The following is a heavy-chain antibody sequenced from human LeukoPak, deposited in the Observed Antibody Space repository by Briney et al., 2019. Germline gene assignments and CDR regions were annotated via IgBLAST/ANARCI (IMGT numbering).Heavy chain of an antibody. CDR3: ARDRSIRGFDP. J-gene: IGHJ5*02. D-gene: IGHD3-3*01. Sequence: GGSLRLSCAASGFTFNNYAINWVRQAPGKRLEWVSSIIDAASNTYLADSVKGRFTISRDNSKNTLYLQMNSLRAEDTAVYYCARDRSIRGFDPWGQGTLVTVSS. V-gene: IGHV3-23*01. CDR1: GFTFNNYA. CDR2: IIDAASNT.